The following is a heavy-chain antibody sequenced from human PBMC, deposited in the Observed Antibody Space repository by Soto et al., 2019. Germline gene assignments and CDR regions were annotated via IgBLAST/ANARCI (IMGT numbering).Heavy chain of an antibody. CDR2: INSDGSST. D-gene: IGHD3-3*01. Sequence: GALRLSCADSGFTRSSYWMHWVRQAPGKGLVWVSRINSDGSSTSYADSVKGRFTISRDNAKNTLYLQMNSLRAEDTAVYYCARVDFWSGYYPGPWGQGTLVTVSS. J-gene: IGHJ5*02. CDR3: ARVDFWSGYYPGP. CDR1: GFTRSSYW. V-gene: IGHV3-74*01.